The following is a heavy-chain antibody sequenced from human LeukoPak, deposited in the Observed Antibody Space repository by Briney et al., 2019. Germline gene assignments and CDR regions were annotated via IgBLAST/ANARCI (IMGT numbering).Heavy chain of an antibody. D-gene: IGHD2-15*01. Sequence: ASVKVSCKASGYTFTSYGISWVRQAPGQGLEWMGWISAYNDNTNYAQKLQGRVTMTTDTSTSTAYMELRSLRSDDTAVYYCARAGNIVVVVAATGGDLDYWGQGTLVTVSS. CDR1: GYTFTSYG. CDR2: ISAYNDNT. CDR3: ARAGNIVVVVAATGGDLDY. V-gene: IGHV1-18*01. J-gene: IGHJ4*02.